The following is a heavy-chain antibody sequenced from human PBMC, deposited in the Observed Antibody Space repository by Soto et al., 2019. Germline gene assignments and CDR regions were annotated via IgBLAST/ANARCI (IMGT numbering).Heavy chain of an antibody. J-gene: IGHJ6*02. CDR3: VRLTRSGWSRTNYYYGLDV. D-gene: IGHD6-19*01. V-gene: IGHV3-30-3*01. Sequence: GGSLRLSCAVSGFTFSSYAMHWVRQAPGKGLEWVAVVSYDGSNTHYADSVKGRFTISRDNSKNTLFLQMNNLRIEDTAILYCVRLTRSGWSRTNYYYGLDVWGQGTTVTVSS. CDR2: VSYDGSNT. CDR1: GFTFSSYA.